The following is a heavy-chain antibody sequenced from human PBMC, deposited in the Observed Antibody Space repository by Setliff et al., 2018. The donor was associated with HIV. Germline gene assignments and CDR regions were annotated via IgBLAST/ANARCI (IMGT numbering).Heavy chain of an antibody. Sequence: LSLTCTVSGDSISNYYWSWVRQPPGKGLEWIGYIYTSGSVNYNPSLNSRVTISVDTSKNQFSLKLSSVTAADTAVYYCARHSPSDYWGQGTLVTVSS. J-gene: IGHJ4*02. CDR2: IYTSGSV. V-gene: IGHV4-4*09. CDR3: ARHSPSDY. CDR1: GDSISNYY.